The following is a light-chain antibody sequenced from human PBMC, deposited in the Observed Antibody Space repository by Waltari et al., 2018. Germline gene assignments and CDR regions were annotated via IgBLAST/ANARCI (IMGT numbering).Light chain of an antibody. CDR1: NSNIGSND. V-gene: IGLV1-44*01. CDR3: AAWDDSLNAVV. Sequence: QSVLTQPPSASGTPGQRVSISCSGGNSNIGSNDVNWYQQFPGMAPKLLIYTNNQRPSGVPNRFSGSKSGTSASLAISGLQSEDEADYYCAAWDDSLNAVVFGGGTKL. J-gene: IGLJ2*01. CDR2: TNN.